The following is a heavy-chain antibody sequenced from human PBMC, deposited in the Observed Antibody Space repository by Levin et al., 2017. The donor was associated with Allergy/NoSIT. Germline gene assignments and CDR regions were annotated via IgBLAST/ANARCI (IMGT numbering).Heavy chain of an antibody. CDR2: ISGYSNTI. V-gene: IGHV3-23*01. CDR1: GFTFSNYA. D-gene: IGHD2-21*01. J-gene: IGHJ4*02. CDR3: VSYRDGPYIPIAY. Sequence: GGSLRLSCVVSGFTFSNYAMSWIRQSPDKGLEWISIISGYSNTIYYADSVRGRFTISRDNSRNTLYLQMNSLTAEDTALYYCVSYRDGPYIPIAYWGQGSLVTVSS.